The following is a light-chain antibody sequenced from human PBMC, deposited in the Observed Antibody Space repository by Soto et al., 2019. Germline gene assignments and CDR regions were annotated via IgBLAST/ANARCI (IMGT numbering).Light chain of an antibody. CDR1: QGVSNW. CDR2: AAS. Sequence: DIQMTQSPSSVSASVGDRVTITCRASQGVSNWLAWCQQKPGEAPKLLIYAASSLHSGVPSRFSGSGSGTDFTFTINSLQPEDFATYYCQQANSFPRTFGPGTKVDIK. J-gene: IGKJ3*01. CDR3: QQANSFPRT. V-gene: IGKV1-12*01.